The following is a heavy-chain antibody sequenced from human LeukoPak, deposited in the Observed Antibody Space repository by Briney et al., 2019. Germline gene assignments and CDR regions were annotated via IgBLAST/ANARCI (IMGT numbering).Heavy chain of an antibody. CDR2: IKSKTDGGTT. CDR3: TTDSAYYDILTGYQATFDY. Sequence: GGSLRLSCAASGFTFSNAWMSWVRQAPGKGLEWVGRIKSKTDGGTTDCAAPVKGRFTISRDDSKNTLYLQMNSLKTEDTAVYYCTTDSAYYDILTGYQATFDYWGQGTLVTVSS. CDR1: GFTFSNAW. J-gene: IGHJ4*02. V-gene: IGHV3-15*01. D-gene: IGHD3-9*01.